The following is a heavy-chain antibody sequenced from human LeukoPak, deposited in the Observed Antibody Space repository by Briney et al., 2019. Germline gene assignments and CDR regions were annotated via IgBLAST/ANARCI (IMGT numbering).Heavy chain of an antibody. D-gene: IGHD3-3*01. J-gene: IGHJ4*02. CDR3: ARDLSVAIFGVVINPAGFDY. CDR2: IKQDGSEK. CDR1: GSFSGHYW. Sequence: ETLSLTCDAGGSFSGHYWSWIRQPPGKGLEWVANIKQDGSEKYYVDSVKGRFTISRDNAKNSLYLQMNSLRAEDTAVYYCARDLSVAIFGVVINPAGFDYWGQGTLVTVSS. V-gene: IGHV3-7*01.